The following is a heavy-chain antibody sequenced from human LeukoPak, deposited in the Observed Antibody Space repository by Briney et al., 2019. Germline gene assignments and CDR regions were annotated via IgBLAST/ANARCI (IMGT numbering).Heavy chain of an antibody. V-gene: IGHV4-59*01. D-gene: IGHD3-10*01. CDR3: ARGVISTDAFDV. CDR1: GDSISSYY. J-gene: IGHJ3*01. CDR2: IYYSGST. Sequence: SETLSLTCTVSGDSISSYYWSCIRQPPGKGLEWIGYIYYSGSTIYNPSLKSRVTMSLDTSKNQFSLKLRSVTAADTAVYYCARGVISTDAFDVWGQGTMVTVSS.